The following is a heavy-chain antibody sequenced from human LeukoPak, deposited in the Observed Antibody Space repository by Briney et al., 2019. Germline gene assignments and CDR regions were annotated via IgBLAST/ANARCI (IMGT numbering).Heavy chain of an antibody. CDR1: GFTFSSYW. Sequence: QPGGSLRLSCAASGFTFSSYWMHWVRQAPGRGLVWVSRINSDGNSTSYADSVKGRFTISRDNAKNTLYLQMNSLRAEDTAVYYCTRDLYGGNSYDYWGQGTLVTVSS. V-gene: IGHV3-74*01. D-gene: IGHD4-23*01. CDR2: INSDGNST. CDR3: TRDLYGGNSYDY. J-gene: IGHJ4*02.